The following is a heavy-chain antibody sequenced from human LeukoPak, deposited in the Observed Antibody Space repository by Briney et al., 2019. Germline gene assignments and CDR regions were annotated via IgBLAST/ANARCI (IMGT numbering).Heavy chain of an antibody. V-gene: IGHV1-69*13. D-gene: IGHD3-22*01. CDR3: ARAMLRSTYYYDSSGYYYGDYFDY. J-gene: IGHJ4*02. CDR2: IIPIFGTA. CDR1: GGTFSSYA. Sequence: ASVKVSCKASGGTFSSYAISWVRQAPGQGLEWMGGIIPIFGTANYAQKFQGRVTITADESTSTAYIELSSLRSEDTAVYYCARAMLRSTYYYDSSGYYYGDYFDYWGQGTLVTASS.